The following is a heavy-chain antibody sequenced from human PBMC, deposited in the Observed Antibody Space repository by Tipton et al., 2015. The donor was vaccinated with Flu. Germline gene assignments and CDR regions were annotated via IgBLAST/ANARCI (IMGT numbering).Heavy chain of an antibody. D-gene: IGHD2-2*01. J-gene: IGHJ4*02. CDR2: IYYSGST. CDR3: ARGDCSSTSCLDY. CDR1: GGSISSYY. Sequence: GSLRLSCTVSGGSISSYYWSWIRQPPGKGLEWIGYIYYSGSTNYNPSLKSRVTISVDTSKNQFSLKLSSVTAADTAVYYCARGDCSSTSCLDYWGQGTLVTVSS. V-gene: IGHV4-59*01.